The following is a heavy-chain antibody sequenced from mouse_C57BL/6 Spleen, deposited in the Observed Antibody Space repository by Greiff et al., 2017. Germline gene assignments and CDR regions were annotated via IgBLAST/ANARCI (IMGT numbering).Heavy chain of an antibody. V-gene: IGHV5-9-1*02. J-gene: IGHJ3*01. CDR1: GFTFSSYA. CDR2: ISSGGDYS. CDR3: TRDGALWYPFAY. D-gene: IGHD2-1*01. Sequence: DVQLVESGEGLVKPGGSLKLSCAASGFTFSSYAMSWVRQTPEKRLEWVAYISSGGDYSYYADTVKGRFTISRDNARNTLYLQMSSLKSEDTAMYYCTRDGALWYPFAYWGQGTLVTVSA.